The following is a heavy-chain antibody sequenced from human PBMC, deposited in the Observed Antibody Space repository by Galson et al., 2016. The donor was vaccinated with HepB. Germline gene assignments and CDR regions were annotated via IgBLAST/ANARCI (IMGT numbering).Heavy chain of an antibody. CDR3: AKGTTDLGDV. CDR1: GFAFSVYG. CDR2: ISTSGSST. D-gene: IGHD4-11*01. V-gene: IGHV3-23*01. J-gene: IGHJ4*02. Sequence: SLRLSCAASGFAFSVYGMTWVRQAPRKGLEWVSAISTSGSSTDYADSVKGRFTISRDNSKNTLYLQMNSLRAEDTAVYYCAKGTTDLGDVWGQGIVVTVSS.